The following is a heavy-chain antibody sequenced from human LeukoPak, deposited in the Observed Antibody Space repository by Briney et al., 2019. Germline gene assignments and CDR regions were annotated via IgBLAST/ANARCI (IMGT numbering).Heavy chain of an antibody. D-gene: IGHD2-15*01. CDR1: GGSISSYY. V-gene: IGHV4-59*01. Sequence: SETLSLTCTVSGGSISSYYWSWIRQPPGKGLEWVGYIYYSGSTNYNPSLKSRVTISVDTSKNQFSLKLSSVTAADTAVYYCAMSRYCSGGSCYLDAFDIWGQGTMVTVSS. CDR3: AMSRYCSGGSCYLDAFDI. CDR2: IYYSGST. J-gene: IGHJ3*02.